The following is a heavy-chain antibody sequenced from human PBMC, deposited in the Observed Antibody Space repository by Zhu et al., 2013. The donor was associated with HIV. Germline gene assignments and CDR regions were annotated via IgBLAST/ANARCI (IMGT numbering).Heavy chain of an antibody. CDR3: ARDGRAVVVPGSIHNYYGMDV. Sequence: QVQLVQSGAELKKPGSSVKVSCKVSGGTFSRYTISWVRQVPGQGPEWMGRIISNLDITNYTQKFQDRITISADKFTTTVYMELRSLKSDDTAVYYCARDGRAVVVPGSIHNYYGMDVWGRRDHGHRLL. CDR1: GGTFSRYT. V-gene: IGHV1-69*02. J-gene: IGHJ6*02. D-gene: IGHD2-15*01. CDR2: IISNLDIT.